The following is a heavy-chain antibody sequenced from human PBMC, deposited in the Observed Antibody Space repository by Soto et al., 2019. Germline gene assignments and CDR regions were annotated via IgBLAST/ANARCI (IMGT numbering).Heavy chain of an antibody. Sequence: EVQLLESGGGLVQPGGSLRLSCAASGFTFSSYAMNWVRQAPGKGLEWVTVISGSGDSTYYADSVKGRFTISRDNSKNTLYLQMNSLRAEDTAVYYCAKRAYGSDFDYWGQGTLVTVSS. CDR3: AKRAYGSDFDY. D-gene: IGHD3-10*01. V-gene: IGHV3-23*01. CDR2: ISGSGDST. J-gene: IGHJ4*02. CDR1: GFTFSSYA.